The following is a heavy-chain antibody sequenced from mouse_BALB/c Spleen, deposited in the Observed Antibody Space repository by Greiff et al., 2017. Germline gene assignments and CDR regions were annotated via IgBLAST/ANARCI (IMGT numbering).Heavy chain of an antibody. CDR2: ISSGSSTI. J-gene: IGHJ2*01. CDR3: ARPYGNFLDY. CDR1: GFPFSSFG. V-gene: IGHV5-17*02. Sequence: EVMLVESGGGLVQPGGSRKLSCAASGFPFSSFGMHWVRQAPEKGLEWVAYISSGSSTIYYADTVKGRFTISRDNPKNTLFLQMTSLRSEDTAMYYCARPYGNFLDYWGQGTTLTVSS. D-gene: IGHD2-1*01.